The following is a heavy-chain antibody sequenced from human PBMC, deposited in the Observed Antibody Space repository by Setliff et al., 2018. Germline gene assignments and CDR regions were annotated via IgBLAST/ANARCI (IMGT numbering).Heavy chain of an antibody. CDR1: GYTFSTYA. CDR3: ASRGTSNGYYYYMDV. J-gene: IGHJ6*03. Sequence: ASVKVSCKAPGYTFSTYAMNWVRQAPGQGLEWMGWINTNTGNPTYAQGFTGRFVFSLDTSVSTAYLQISSLKAEDTAVYYCASRGTSNGYYYYMDVWGKGTTVTVSS. D-gene: IGHD3-16*01. V-gene: IGHV7-4-1*02. CDR2: INTNTGNP.